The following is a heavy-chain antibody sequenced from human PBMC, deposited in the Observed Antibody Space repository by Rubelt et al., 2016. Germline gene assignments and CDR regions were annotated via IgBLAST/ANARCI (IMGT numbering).Heavy chain of an antibody. CDR3: AREVVRGPSAFDL. V-gene: IGHV3-23*04. Sequence: EVQLVESGGGLVQPGGSLRLSCAASGFTFSTYAMTWIRQAPGKGLEWVSTLSSAGVSTFYADSVKGRFTISRDTSRNTLFLQMNSRRAWDTGIYYCAREVVRGPSAFDLWGQGTVVTVSA. CDR1: GFTFSTYA. CDR2: LSSAGVST. J-gene: IGHJ3*01. D-gene: IGHD3-22*01.